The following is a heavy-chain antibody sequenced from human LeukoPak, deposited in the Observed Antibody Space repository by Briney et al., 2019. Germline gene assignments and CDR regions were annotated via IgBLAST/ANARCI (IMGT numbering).Heavy chain of an antibody. Sequence: PSETLSLTCTVSGYSISSGYYWGWIRQPPGKGLEWIGSIYHSGSTYYNPSLKSRVTISVDTSKNQFSLKLSSVTAADTAVYYCARSTVTTNSHWFDPWGQGTLVTVSS. D-gene: IGHD4-17*01. J-gene: IGHJ5*02. CDR2: IYHSGST. CDR1: GYSISSGYY. CDR3: ARSTVTTNSHWFDP. V-gene: IGHV4-38-2*02.